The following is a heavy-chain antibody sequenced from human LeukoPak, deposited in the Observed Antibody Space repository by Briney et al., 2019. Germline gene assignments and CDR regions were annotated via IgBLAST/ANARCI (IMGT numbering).Heavy chain of an antibody. CDR1: GFTFRSYG. CDR2: IRYDGSNK. CDR3: ATIYSSGYYRGDY. J-gene: IGHJ4*02. V-gene: IGHV3-30*02. D-gene: IGHD3-22*01. Sequence: GGSLRLSCAASGFTFRSYGMHWVRQAPGKGLEWVAFIRYDGSNKYYADSVKGRFTISRDNSKNTLYLQMNSLRAEDTAVYYCATIYSSGYYRGDYWGQGTLVTVSS.